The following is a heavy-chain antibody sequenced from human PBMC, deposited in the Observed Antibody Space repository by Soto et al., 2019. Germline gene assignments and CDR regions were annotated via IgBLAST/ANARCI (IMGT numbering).Heavy chain of an antibody. V-gene: IGHV3-33*01. J-gene: IGHJ4*02. CDR3: ARDIGYCRGGTCFHLDF. Sequence: QVQLVESGGGVVQPGRSLRLSCVASGFTFSNYGMHWVRQAPGKGPEWVAVIWYDGSKKYYADSMNGRFTISRDDSRNTLYLQMNSLTVEDTALYYCARDIGYCRGGTCFHLDFWGQGTMVTVSS. D-gene: IGHD2-15*01. CDR2: IWYDGSKK. CDR1: GFTFSNYG.